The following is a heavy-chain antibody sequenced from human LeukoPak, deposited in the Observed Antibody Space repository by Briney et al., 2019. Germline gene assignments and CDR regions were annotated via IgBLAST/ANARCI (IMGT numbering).Heavy chain of an antibody. D-gene: IGHD1-26*01. V-gene: IGHV3-7*03. CDR2: TKQDGSER. CDR3: ARDKIVGATNFDY. J-gene: IGHJ4*02. Sequence: GGSLRLSCAAAGFTFISYWMSWVRQAPGKGREWVANTKQDGSERYYVDSVKGRFTISRDNAKNSLYMQMNSLRAEDTAVYYCARDKIVGATNFDYWGQGTLVTVSS. CDR1: GFTFISYW.